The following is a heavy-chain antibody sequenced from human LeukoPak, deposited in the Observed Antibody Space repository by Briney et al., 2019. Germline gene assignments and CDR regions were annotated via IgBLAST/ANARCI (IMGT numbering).Heavy chain of an antibody. Sequence: GGSLRLSCAASGFTFSSYGMHWVRQAPGKGLEWVAVIWYDGSNKYYADSVKGRFTISRDNSKNTLYLQMNSLRAEDTAVYYCAKLGATYAFDIWGQGTMVTVSS. V-gene: IGHV3-33*06. CDR2: IWYDGSNK. CDR1: GFTFSSYG. CDR3: AKLGATYAFDI. D-gene: IGHD1-26*01. J-gene: IGHJ3*02.